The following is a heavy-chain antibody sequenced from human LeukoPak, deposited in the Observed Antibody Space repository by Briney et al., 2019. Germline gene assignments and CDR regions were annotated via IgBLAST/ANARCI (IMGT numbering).Heavy chain of an antibody. J-gene: IGHJ3*02. D-gene: IGHD1-1*01. CDR2: IIPILGIA. V-gene: IGHV1-69*04. Sequence: ASVKVSCKASGGTFSSYAISWMRQAPGQGLEWMGRIIPILGIANYAQKFQGRVTITADKSTSTAYMELSSLGSEDTAVYYCASEGTDDAFDIWGQGTMVTVSS. CDR1: GGTFSSYA. CDR3: ASEGTDDAFDI.